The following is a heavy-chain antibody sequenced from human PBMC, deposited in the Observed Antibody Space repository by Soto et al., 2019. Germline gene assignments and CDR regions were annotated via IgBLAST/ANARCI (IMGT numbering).Heavy chain of an antibody. CDR1: GFTFNRYA. V-gene: IGHV3-30*04. D-gene: IGHD6-13*01. CDR2: ISDDGSKK. CDR3: ARARYTSSWYTWFHH. J-gene: IGHJ5*02. Sequence: GGSLRLSCEGSGFTFNRYAMHWVRQNQGKGLEWAEVISDDGSKKYYVDSVKGRFTVSRDNSNNTLYLRIDSLRPEDTGVYYCARARYTSSWYTWFHHWGQGTLVTVSS.